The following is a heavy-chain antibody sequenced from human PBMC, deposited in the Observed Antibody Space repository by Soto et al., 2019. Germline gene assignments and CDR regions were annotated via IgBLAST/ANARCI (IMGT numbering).Heavy chain of an antibody. CDR1: GGSISSYY. CDR2: IYYSGST. CDR3: ARDQGATTFYYYYGMDV. J-gene: IGHJ6*02. V-gene: IGHV4-59*01. Sequence: TSETLSLTCTVSGGSISSYYWSWIRQPPGKGLEWIGYIYYSGSTNYNPSLKSRVTISVDTSKNQFSLKLSSVTAADTAVYYCARDQGATTFYYYYGMDVWGQGTTVTVSS. D-gene: IGHD1-26*01.